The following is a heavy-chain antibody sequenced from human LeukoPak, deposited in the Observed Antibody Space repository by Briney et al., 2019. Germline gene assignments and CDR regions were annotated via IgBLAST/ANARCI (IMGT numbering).Heavy chain of an antibody. Sequence: PGGSLRLSCAASGFTFSSYWMHWVRQAPGKGLVWVSHINSDETSTTYADSVKGRFTISRDNAKNTLYLQMNSLRAEDTAVYYCARANFYAFDIWGQGTMVTVSS. D-gene: IGHD1-1*01. J-gene: IGHJ3*02. CDR1: GFTFSSYW. V-gene: IGHV3-74*01. CDR2: INSDETST. CDR3: ARANFYAFDI.